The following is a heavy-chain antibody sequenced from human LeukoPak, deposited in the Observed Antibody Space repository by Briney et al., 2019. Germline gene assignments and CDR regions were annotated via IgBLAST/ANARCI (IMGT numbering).Heavy chain of an antibody. Sequence: WFRQPPGKGLEWIGSIYYSGSTYYNPSLKSRVTISVDTSKNQFSLKLSSVTAADTAVYYCARQVSWFDPWGQGTLVTVSS. J-gene: IGHJ5*02. V-gene: IGHV4-39*01. CDR3: ARQVSWFDP. CDR2: IYYSGST.